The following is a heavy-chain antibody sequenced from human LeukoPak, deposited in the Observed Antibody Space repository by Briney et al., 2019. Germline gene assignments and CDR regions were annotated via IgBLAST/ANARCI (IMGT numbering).Heavy chain of an antibody. J-gene: IGHJ6*02. CDR3: ARGNCSSASCYYYYGMDV. V-gene: IGHV4-39*07. CDR2: IYYSGST. Sequence: SETLSLTCTVSGGSISSSSYYWGWIRQPPGKGLEWIGSIYYSGSTYYNPSLKSRVTISVDTSKNQFSLKLSSVTAADTAVYYCARGNCSSASCYYYYGMDVWGQGTTVTVSS. D-gene: IGHD2-2*01. CDR1: GGSISSSSYY.